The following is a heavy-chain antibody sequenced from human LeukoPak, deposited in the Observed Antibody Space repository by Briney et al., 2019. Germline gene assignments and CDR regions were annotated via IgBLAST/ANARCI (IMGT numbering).Heavy chain of an antibody. CDR1: GGSISSSSYY. D-gene: IGHD3-16*02. Sequence: PSETLSLTCTVSGGSISSSSYYWGWIRQPPGKGLEWIGSIYYSGSTYYNPSLKSRVTISVDTSKNQFSLKLSSVTAADTAVYYCARLRDDYVWGSYRLGAFDIWGQGTMVTVSS. CDR2: IYYSGST. J-gene: IGHJ3*02. V-gene: IGHV4-39*01. CDR3: ARLRDDYVWGSYRLGAFDI.